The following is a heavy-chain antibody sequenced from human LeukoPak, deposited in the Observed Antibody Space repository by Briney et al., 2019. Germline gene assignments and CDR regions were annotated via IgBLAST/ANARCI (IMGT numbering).Heavy chain of an antibody. J-gene: IGHJ5*02. CDR2: ISHSGST. CDR1: GYSISSGYY. D-gene: IGHD3-3*01. V-gene: IGHV4-38-2*02. Sequence: SETLSLTCTVSGYSISSGYYWGWIRQSPGKGLEWIGSISHSGSTYYNPSLKSRVTISVDTSKNQFSLKLSSVTAADTAVYYCAREGDYDFWSGYPDNWFDPWGQGTLVTVSS. CDR3: AREGDYDFWSGYPDNWFDP.